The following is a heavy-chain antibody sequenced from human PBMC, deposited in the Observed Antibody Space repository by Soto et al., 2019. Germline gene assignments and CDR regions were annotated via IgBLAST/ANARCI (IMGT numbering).Heavy chain of an antibody. D-gene: IGHD3-16*02. J-gene: IGHJ5*02. Sequence: GGSLRLSCAASGFTFSSYSMNWVRQAPGKGLEWVSSISSSSSYIYYADSVKGRFTISRDNAKNSLYLQMNSLRAEDTAVYYCARDQTADNDYDYVWGSYRRLARFDPWGQGTLVTVSS. CDR1: GFTFSSYS. CDR2: ISSSSSYI. CDR3: ARDQTADNDYDYVWGSYRRLARFDP. V-gene: IGHV3-21*01.